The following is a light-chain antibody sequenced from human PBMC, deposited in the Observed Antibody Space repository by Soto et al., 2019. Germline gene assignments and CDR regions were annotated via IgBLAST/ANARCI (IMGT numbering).Light chain of an antibody. CDR3: RAWDSGPYI. V-gene: IGLV3-1*01. CDR1: KLETKY. Sequence: SYELTQPLSVSVSPGQTASITCSGDKLETKYVAWYQQRPGQSPILVMYQNDKRPSGIPERPSGSNSVNTATLTIRGTQAMDEADYYCRAWDSGPYIFGAGTKVTVL. CDR2: QND. J-gene: IGLJ1*01.